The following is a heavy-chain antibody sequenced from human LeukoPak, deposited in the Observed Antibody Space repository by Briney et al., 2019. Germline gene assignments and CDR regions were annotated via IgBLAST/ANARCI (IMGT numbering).Heavy chain of an antibody. V-gene: IGHV1-69*04. D-gene: IGHD6-13*01. CDR2: IIPILGIA. Sequence: ASVKVSCKASGGTFSSYAISWVRQAPGRGLEWMGRIIPILGIANYAQKFQGRVTITADKSTSTAYMELSSLRSEDTAVYYCATQGYSSSWPVRDWFDPWGQGTLVTVSS. J-gene: IGHJ5*02. CDR1: GGTFSSYA. CDR3: ATQGYSSSWPVRDWFDP.